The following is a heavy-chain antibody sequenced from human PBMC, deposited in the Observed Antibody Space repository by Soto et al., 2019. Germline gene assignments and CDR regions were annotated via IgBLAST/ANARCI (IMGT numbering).Heavy chain of an antibody. CDR1: GYTFTSYD. CDR2: MNPNSGNT. V-gene: IGHV1-8*01. CDR3: ERGIYDSSGYSLKY. D-gene: IGHD3-22*01. Sequence: QVQLVQSGAEVKKPGASVKVSCKASGYTFTSYDINWVRQATGQGLGWMGWMNPNSGNTGYAQKFQGRVTMTRNTSISTAYMELSSLRCEDTAVYYCERGIYDSSGYSLKYWGQGTLGNVSS. J-gene: IGHJ4*02.